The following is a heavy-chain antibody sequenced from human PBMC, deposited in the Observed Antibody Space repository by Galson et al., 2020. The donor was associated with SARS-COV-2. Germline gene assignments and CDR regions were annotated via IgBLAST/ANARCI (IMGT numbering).Heavy chain of an antibody. CDR2: ISSDGSNS. D-gene: IGHD1-26*01. V-gene: IGHV3-30*04. CDR3: ARGGEWELPYYFDY. Sequence: GGSLRLTCAASGFTFSNYVMHWVRQAPGKGPEWVAVISSDGSNSFYADSLKGRFTISRDNSTSTLYLQMNSLRAEDTAVYYCARGGEWELPYYFDYWGQGTLVTVSS. J-gene: IGHJ4*02. CDR1: GFTFSNYV.